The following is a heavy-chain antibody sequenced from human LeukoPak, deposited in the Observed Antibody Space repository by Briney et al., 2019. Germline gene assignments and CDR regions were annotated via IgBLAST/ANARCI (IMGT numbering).Heavy chain of an antibody. Sequence: GGSLRLSCAASGYTLSSDDTHWVRQATGKSLEWVSAIGIAGDTYYPGSVKGRFTISRENARNSLYLQMNSLRAGDTAVYYCVRAGSSWYHFDYWGQGTLVTVSS. J-gene: IGHJ4*02. CDR3: VRAGSSWYHFDY. V-gene: IGHV3-13*04. CDR2: IGIAGDT. D-gene: IGHD6-13*01. CDR1: GYTLSSDD.